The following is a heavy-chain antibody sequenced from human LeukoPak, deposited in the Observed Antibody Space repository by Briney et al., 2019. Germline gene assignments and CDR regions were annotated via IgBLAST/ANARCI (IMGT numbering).Heavy chain of an antibody. Sequence: SETLSFTCTVSGDSVSNYYWSWIRQPPGKRLEWIGCIYYSESATYNPSLKSRVTISLDTSKNQFFLKLSSVTAADTAVYYCARKRSFDLWGQGTLVTVSS. CDR2: IYYSESA. D-gene: IGHD3-9*01. CDR3: ARKRSFDL. J-gene: IGHJ4*02. CDR1: GDSVSNYY. V-gene: IGHV4-59*02.